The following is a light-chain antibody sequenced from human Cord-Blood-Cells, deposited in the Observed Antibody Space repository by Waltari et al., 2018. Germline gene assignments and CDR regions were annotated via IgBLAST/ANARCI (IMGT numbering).Light chain of an antibody. Sequence: DLKMTQSPSSLSASVGDRVTITCRASQSISSYLNWYQQKPGKAPKLLIYAASSLQSGVPSRFSGSGSGTEFTLTISSLQPEDFATYYCQQSYSTPPLTFGGGTKVEIK. CDR2: AAS. CDR1: QSISSY. CDR3: QQSYSTPPLT. V-gene: IGKV1-39*01. J-gene: IGKJ4*01.